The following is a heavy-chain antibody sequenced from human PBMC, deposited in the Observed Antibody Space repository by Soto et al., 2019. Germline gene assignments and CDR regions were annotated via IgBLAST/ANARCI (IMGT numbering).Heavy chain of an antibody. J-gene: IGHJ6*02. CDR1: GFAFSNYA. V-gene: IGHV3-33*01. CDR3: VRVLMRQSYSRCYGECKGIDV. Sequence: GGSRRLSCAAAGFAFSNYAMHWVRQAPAKGLYCVAVIRADGSHRYYGDSVKGRFTISRDNCKNTLHLQMNSLRAEDRAIYYPVRVLMRQSYSRCYGECKGIDVWDQGTTVTVYS. CDR2: IRADGSHR. D-gene: IGHD2-2*01.